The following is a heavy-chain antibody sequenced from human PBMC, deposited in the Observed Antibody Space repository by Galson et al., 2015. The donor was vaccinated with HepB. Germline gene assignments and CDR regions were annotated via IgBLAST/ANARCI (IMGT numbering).Heavy chain of an antibody. V-gene: IGHV3-48*02. J-gene: IGHJ2*01. D-gene: IGHD1-1*01. CDR2: ISSTGTAI. CDR3: VRVAIDTTVFRGYWYFDL. CDR1: GFIFSNYA. Sequence: SLRLSCAASGFIFSNYAFNWVRQAPGKGLEWISYISSTGTAIYYADSVKGRFTISRDNAENSLSLQMSSLRDEDTAVYYCVRVAIDTTVFRGYWYFDLWGRGTLVTVSS.